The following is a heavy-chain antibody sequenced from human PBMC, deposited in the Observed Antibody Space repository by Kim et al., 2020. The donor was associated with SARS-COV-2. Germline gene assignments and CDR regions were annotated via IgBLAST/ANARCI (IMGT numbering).Heavy chain of an antibody. CDR1: GGAISSSEY. D-gene: IGHD1-26*01. CDR2: VHYSGTP. J-gene: IGHJ5*02. Sequence: SETLSLTCTLSGGAISSSEYWGWIRQPPGKGLEWIGSVHYSGTPYFNPSLKSRLTMSVDTSKNECSLKLTSVTAADTAIYFCAKGNSPSVLLWFGPRG. V-gene: IGHV4-39*01. CDR3: AKGNSPSVLLWFGP.